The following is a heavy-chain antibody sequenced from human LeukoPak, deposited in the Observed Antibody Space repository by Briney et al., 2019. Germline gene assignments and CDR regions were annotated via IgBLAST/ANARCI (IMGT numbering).Heavy chain of an antibody. Sequence: HPGGSLRLSCAASGFTFSTYWMTWVRQAPGKGLEWVANMNLDGGQKYYVDSVKGRFTISRDNAKNSLYLQMNSLTAEDTAVYYCARGTQWLVHLDYWGQGTLVTVSS. V-gene: IGHV3-7*03. D-gene: IGHD6-19*01. J-gene: IGHJ4*02. CDR3: ARGTQWLVHLDY. CDR2: MNLDGGQK. CDR1: GFTFSTYW.